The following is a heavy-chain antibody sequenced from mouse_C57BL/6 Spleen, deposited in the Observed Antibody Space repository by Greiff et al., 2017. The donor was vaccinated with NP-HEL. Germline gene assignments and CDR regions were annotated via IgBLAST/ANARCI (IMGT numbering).Heavy chain of an antibody. CDR3: ERKDYYGSSYGAWCAY. Sequence: EVKVEESGGGLVKPGGSLKLSCAASGFTFSDYGMHWVRQAPEKGLEWVAYISSGSSTIYYADTVKGRFTISRDNAKNTLFLHMTSLRSEDTAMYDGERKDYYGSSYGAWCAYWGQGTLVTVSA. J-gene: IGHJ3*01. V-gene: IGHV5-17*01. CDR1: GFTFSDYG. D-gene: IGHD1-1*01. CDR2: ISSGSSTI.